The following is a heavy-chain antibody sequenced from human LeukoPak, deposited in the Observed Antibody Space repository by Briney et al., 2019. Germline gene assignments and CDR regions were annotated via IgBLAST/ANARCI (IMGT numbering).Heavy chain of an antibody. V-gene: IGHV3-30*18. D-gene: IGHD1-26*01. J-gene: IGHJ4*02. CDR2: ISYDGSNK. CDR3: AKVVGGSYSGDY. CDR1: GFTFSSYG. Sequence: AGGSLRLSCAASGFTFSSYGMHWVRQAPGKGLEWVAVISYDGSNKYYADSVKGRFTISRHNSKNMLYLQMNSLRAEDTAVYYCAKVVGGSYSGDYWGQGTLVTVSS.